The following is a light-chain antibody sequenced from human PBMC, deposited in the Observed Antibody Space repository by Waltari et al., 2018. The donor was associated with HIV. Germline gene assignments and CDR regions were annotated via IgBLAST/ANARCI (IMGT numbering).Light chain of an antibody. CDR2: GNS. CDR1: SSNIGAGYD. V-gene: IGLV1-40*01. Sequence: QSVLTQPPSVSGAPGQRVTISCTGSSSNIGAGYDVHWYPQLPGTAPKLLIYGNSNRPSGVPDRLACPKAGTSADLASTGLQAEDAADYYCQSYGSSLSALYVIGTGTKVTGL. J-gene: IGLJ1*01. CDR3: QSYGSSLSALYV.